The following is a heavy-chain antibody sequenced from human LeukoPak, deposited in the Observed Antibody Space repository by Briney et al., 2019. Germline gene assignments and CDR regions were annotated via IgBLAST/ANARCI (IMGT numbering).Heavy chain of an antibody. Sequence: SGGSLRLSCAASGFTFSTYWMTWVRQAPGKGLEWVAGIEQGGNDKYYVDSVKGRFTISRDDARNSLYLQMNSLRAEDTAVYYCARDPGRGGSYFDHWGQGTLVTVSS. CDR3: ARDPGRGGSYFDH. J-gene: IGHJ4*02. V-gene: IGHV3-7*01. CDR2: IEQGGNDK. CDR1: GFTFSTYW. D-gene: IGHD1-26*01.